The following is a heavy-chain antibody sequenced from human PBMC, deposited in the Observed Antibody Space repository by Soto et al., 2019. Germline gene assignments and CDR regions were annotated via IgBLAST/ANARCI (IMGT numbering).Heavy chain of an antibody. Sequence: ASVKVSCKASGYTFTSYYMHWVRQAPGQGLEWMGIINPSGGSTSYAQKFQGRVTMTRDTSTSTVYMELSSLRSEDTAVYYCARGPYARAYYYYYGMDVWGQGTTVTVSS. V-gene: IGHV1-46*01. CDR3: ARGPYARAYYYYYGMDV. CDR1: GYTFTSYY. CDR2: INPSGGST. J-gene: IGHJ6*02.